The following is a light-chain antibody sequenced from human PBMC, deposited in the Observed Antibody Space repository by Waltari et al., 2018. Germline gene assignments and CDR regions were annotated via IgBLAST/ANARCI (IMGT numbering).Light chain of an antibody. V-gene: IGLV1-44*01. J-gene: IGLJ3*02. CDR2: SND. Sequence: QSVLTQPPSASGTPGQRVTTSCSGSNSNIRSTTVTWYHRVPGTAPKLLIYSNDQRPSGVPDRFSASKSGTSASLAISGLQSEDEADYYCATWDDRLTGVVFGGVVFGGGTKVTVL. CDR1: NSNIRSTT. CDR3: ATWDDRLTGVVFGGVV.